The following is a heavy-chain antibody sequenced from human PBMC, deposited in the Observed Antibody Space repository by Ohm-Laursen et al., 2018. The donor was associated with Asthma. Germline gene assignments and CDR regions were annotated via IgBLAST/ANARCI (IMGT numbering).Heavy chain of an antibody. Sequence: GTLSLTCTVSGSSISSYYWSWIRQPPGKGLEWIGYFFLRGNDNYNPSLRSRVTMSMGTSRDQFSLNLRSVTAADTAVYYCARVGIAARVIYYWGQGTLVTVSS. V-gene: IGHV4-59*01. CDR3: ARVGIAARVIYY. D-gene: IGHD6-6*01. CDR2: FFLRGND. CDR1: GSSISSYY. J-gene: IGHJ4*02.